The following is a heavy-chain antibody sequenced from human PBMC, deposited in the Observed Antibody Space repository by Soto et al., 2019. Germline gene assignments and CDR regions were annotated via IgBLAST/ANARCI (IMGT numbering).Heavy chain of an antibody. CDR1: GGTFSNYA. V-gene: IGHV1-69*06. J-gene: IGHJ5*02. CDR2: IIPIFGTA. Sequence: AVKVSDKASGGTFSNYAISCVLQSPSQWLDWMGGIIPIFGTANYAQKFQGRVTITAEKSTSTAYMELSSLRSEDTAVYYCARVSNYDYGGPHNRFDPWGQGTLVTVSS. D-gene: IGHD4-17*01. CDR3: ARVSNYDYGGPHNRFDP.